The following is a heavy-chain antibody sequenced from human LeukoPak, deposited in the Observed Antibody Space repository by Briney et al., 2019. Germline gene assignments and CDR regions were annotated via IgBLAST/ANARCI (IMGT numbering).Heavy chain of an antibody. J-gene: IGHJ4*02. CDR3: ARRIVGATGGFDY. Sequence: GASVKVSCKASGYTFTDYYIHWVRQATGQGLEWMGWMNPNSGNTGYAQKFQGRVTITRNTSISTAYMELSSLRSDDTAVYYCARRIVGATGGFDYWGQGTLVTVSS. CDR2: MNPNSGNT. V-gene: IGHV1-8*03. D-gene: IGHD1-26*01. CDR1: GYTFTDYY.